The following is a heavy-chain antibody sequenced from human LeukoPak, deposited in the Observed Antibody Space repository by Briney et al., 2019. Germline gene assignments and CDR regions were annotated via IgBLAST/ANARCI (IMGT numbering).Heavy chain of an antibody. CDR3: ARKGCSGGSCESEDYYYYYMDV. CDR1: GGTFSSYE. V-gene: IGHV1-18*01. D-gene: IGHD2-15*01. J-gene: IGHJ6*03. CDR2: ISAYNGNT. Sequence: ASVKVSCKASGGTFSSYEISWVRQAPGQGLEWMGWISAYNGNTNYAQKLQGRVTMTTDTSTSTAYMELRSLRSDDTAVYYCARKGCSGGSCESEDYYYYYMDVWGKGTTVTVSS.